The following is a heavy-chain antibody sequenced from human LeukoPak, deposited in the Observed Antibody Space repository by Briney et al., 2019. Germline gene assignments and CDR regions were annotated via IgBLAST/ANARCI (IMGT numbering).Heavy chain of an antibody. D-gene: IGHD6-19*01. V-gene: IGHV3-53*05. CDR2: IYSGGST. CDR1: GFIVSSNY. CDR3: ARSSSGWYGGYYFDY. Sequence: QPGGSLRLSCAASGFIVSSNYMSWVRQAPGKGLEWVSVIYSGGSTYYADSVKGRFTISRDNSKNTLYLQMNSLRAEDTAVYYCARSSSGWYGGYYFDYWGQGTLVTVSS. J-gene: IGHJ4*02.